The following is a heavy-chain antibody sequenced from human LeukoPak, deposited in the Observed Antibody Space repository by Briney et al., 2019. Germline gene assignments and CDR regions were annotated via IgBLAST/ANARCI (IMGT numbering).Heavy chain of an antibody. V-gene: IGHV3-23*01. J-gene: IGHJ4*02. CDR1: GFTFSSYA. CDR3: AKDLTAMVTCFFDY. D-gene: IGHD5-18*01. Sequence: GGSLRLSCAASGFTFSSYAMSWVRQVPGKGLEWVSAISGSGGSTYYADSVKGRFTISRDNSKNTLYLQMNSLRAEDTAVYYCAKDLTAMVTCFFDYWGQGTLVTVSS. CDR2: ISGSGGST.